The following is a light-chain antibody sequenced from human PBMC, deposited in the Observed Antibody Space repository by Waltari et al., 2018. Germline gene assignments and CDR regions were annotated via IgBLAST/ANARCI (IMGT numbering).Light chain of an antibody. CDR2: DTY. Sequence: QSVLTQPPSVSATPGQKVTISCSGSSSNIGTEYVYWYQKLPGTAPKLLVYDTYQRPSGIPDRFSGSKSGTSATLGITGLQTGDEAHYYCGAWDPSLTAFVFGTGTEVTVL. V-gene: IGLV1-51*01. CDR3: GAWDPSLTAFV. CDR1: SSNIGTEY. J-gene: IGLJ1*01.